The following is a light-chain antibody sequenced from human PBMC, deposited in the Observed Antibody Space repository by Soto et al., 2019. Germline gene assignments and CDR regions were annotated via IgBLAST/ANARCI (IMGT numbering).Light chain of an antibody. CDR3: XXXXKIXXX. J-gene: IGKJ4*01. V-gene: IGKV3-20*01. CDR1: QSFGGNS. CDR2: GAS. Sequence: EIVLTQSPGTLSLSPGDRATLSCRASQSFGGNSLAWYQQKPGQAPRLLIYGASARAIGIPDRFSGSGSGTDXXLXIXXXXPEXXGVXXXXXXXKIXXXFGGGTRVEIK.